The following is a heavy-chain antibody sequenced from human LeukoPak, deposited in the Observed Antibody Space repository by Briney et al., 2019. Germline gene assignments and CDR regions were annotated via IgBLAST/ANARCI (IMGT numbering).Heavy chain of an antibody. CDR2: INHSGST. CDR1: GGSFSGYY. V-gene: IGHV4-34*01. CDR3: ARSTSASYDSSGYAQVHYFDY. Sequence: SETLSLTCAVYGGSFSGYYWRWIRQPPGKGLEWIGEINHSGSTNYNPSLKSRVTISVDTSKNQFSLKLSSVTAADTAVYYCARSTSASYDSSGYAQVHYFDYWGQGTLVTVSS. J-gene: IGHJ4*02. D-gene: IGHD3-22*01.